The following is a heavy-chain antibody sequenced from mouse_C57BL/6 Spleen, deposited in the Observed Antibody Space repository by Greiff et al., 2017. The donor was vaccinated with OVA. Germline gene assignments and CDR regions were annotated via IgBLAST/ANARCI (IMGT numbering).Heavy chain of an antibody. CDR1: GFTFTDYY. J-gene: IGHJ4*01. CDR3: ARKLGRDAMDY. Sequence: EVQVVESGGGLVQPGGSLSLSCAASGFTFTDYYMSWVRQPPGKALEWLGFIRNKANGYTTEYSASVKGRFTISRDNSQSILYLQMNALRAEDSATYYCARKLGRDAMDYWGQGTSVTVSS. D-gene: IGHD4-1*01. CDR2: IRNKANGYTT. V-gene: IGHV7-3*01.